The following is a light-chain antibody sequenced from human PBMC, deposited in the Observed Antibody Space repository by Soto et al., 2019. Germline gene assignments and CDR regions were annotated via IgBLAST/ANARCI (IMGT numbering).Light chain of an antibody. Sequence: DIQMTQSPSTLSASVGDRVTITCRASQSLGNWLAWYQQKPGKAPKLLIYKASSLESGVPSRFSGSGSGTEFTLTISSLQPDDFATYYCQQYNSYGTWTFGQGTKVDIK. CDR1: QSLGNW. V-gene: IGKV1-5*03. CDR3: QQYNSYGTWT. J-gene: IGKJ1*01. CDR2: KAS.